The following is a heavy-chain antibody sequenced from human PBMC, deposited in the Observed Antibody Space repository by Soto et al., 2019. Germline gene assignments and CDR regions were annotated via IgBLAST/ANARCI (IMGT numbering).Heavy chain of an antibody. D-gene: IGHD2-15*01. CDR3: ARRLGYCSGGSCYLNFDY. Sequence: SSETLSLTCSVSGGSISSSGYYWGWIRQPPGMGLEWIGNIYHSGSTDYNPSLKNRVTISVDTSENQFSLKLSSVTAADTAVYCCARRLGYCSGGSCYLNFDYWGQGTLVTVSS. CDR2: IYHSGST. V-gene: IGHV4-39*01. CDR1: GGSISSSGYY. J-gene: IGHJ4*02.